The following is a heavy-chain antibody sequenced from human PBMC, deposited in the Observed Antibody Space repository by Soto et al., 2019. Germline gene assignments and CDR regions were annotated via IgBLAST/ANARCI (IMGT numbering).Heavy chain of an antibody. CDR2: ISRGSTTI. CDR1: GLTFSSYS. V-gene: IGHV3-48*01. Sequence: PGESLRLSRAASGLTFSSYSMNWVRQAPGKGLEWVSYISRGSTTIYYADSVKGRFTISRDNAKNSLYLQMNSLRAEDTAVYYCTAQPYTSPTINWGQGALVTVSS. J-gene: IGHJ4*03. CDR3: TAQPYTSPTIN. D-gene: IGHD6-19*01.